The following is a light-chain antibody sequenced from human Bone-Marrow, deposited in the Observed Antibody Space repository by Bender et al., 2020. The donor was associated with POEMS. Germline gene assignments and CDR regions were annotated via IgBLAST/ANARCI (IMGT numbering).Light chain of an antibody. CDR1: SSDVGSYHL. CDR3: SSYTASTTWV. Sequence: QSALTQPASVSGSPGQSITLSCTGTSSDVGSYHLVSWYQQVPGKAPKLLIYDVTHRPSGVSTRFSASKSGNTASLTISGLQTEDEAGYYCSSYTASTTWVFGGGTRLNVL. V-gene: IGLV2-14*02. CDR2: DVT. J-gene: IGLJ3*02.